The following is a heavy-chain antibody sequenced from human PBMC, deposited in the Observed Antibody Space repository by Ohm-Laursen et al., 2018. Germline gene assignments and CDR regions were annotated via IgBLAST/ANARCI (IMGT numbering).Heavy chain of an antibody. CDR1: GYTLTDLS. D-gene: IGHD5-18*01. J-gene: IGHJ4*02. V-gene: IGHV1-24*01. CDR3: ATAITRIHLWWNFDY. Sequence: ASVKVSCKVSGYTLTDLSIHWVRQAPGKGLEWMGGLDPEDGETLYAQKFQGRVTMTEDRSTDTVYLELSTLKSEDTAVYYCATAITRIHLWWNFDYRGQGTLVTVSS. CDR2: LDPEDGET.